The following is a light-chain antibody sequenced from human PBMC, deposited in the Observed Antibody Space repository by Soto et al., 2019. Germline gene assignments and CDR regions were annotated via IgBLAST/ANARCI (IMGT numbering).Light chain of an antibody. CDR3: QQYGSSPPIT. CDR1: QSVSYN. J-gene: IGKJ5*01. Sequence: EIVLTQSPGTLSVSPGERATLSCTASQSVSYNLAWYQQKPGQAPRLLIYATSTRATGIPARFSGSGSGTEFTLTISSLQSEDFAVYYCQQYGSSPPITFGQGKRLEIK. CDR2: ATS. V-gene: IGKV3-15*01.